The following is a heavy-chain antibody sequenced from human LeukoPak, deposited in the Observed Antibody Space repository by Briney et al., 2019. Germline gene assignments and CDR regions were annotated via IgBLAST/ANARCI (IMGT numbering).Heavy chain of an antibody. Sequence: GGSLRLSCAVSGFTFSDYFMSWIRQAPGKGLEWVSSISSSSSYIYYADSVKGRFTISRDNAKNSLYLQMNSLRAEDTAVYYCARLVEWLAPYYFDYWGQGTLVTVSS. D-gene: IGHD6-19*01. J-gene: IGHJ4*02. CDR1: GFTFSDYF. CDR2: ISSSSSYI. V-gene: IGHV3-11*06. CDR3: ARLVEWLAPYYFDY.